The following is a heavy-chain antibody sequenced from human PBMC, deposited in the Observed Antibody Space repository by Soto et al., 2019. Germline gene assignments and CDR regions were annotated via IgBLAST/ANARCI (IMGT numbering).Heavy chain of an antibody. V-gene: IGHV2-70*01. CDR3: ARYAGEAKNIAAAGKLYYSFYGMHX. D-gene: IGHD6-13*01. CDR1: GFSLSTRGMC. Sequence: SGPTLVNPAQTLTLTCTLSGFSLSTRGMCVSWIRQPPVKALEWLALVDWDDDKYYSTSLKNRFTISQDNSKNQLVLTMTKMDPVDTATSYCARYAGEAKNIAAAGKLYYSFYGMHXWGQGTTVPAS. J-gene: IGHJ6*02. CDR2: VDWDDDK.